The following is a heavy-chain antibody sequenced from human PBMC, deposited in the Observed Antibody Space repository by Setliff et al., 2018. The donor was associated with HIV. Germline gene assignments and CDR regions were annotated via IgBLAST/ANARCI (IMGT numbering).Heavy chain of an antibody. V-gene: IGHV1-18*01. D-gene: IGHD2-15*01. CDR1: GYTFTSYG. J-gene: IGHJ6*02. CDR2: ISAYNGNT. CDR3: TTDGVAATPDGMDV. Sequence: ASVKVSCKASGYTFTSYGISWVRQAPGQGLEWMGWISAYNGNTNYAQKLQGRVTMTTDTSTSTAYMELRSLRSDDTAVYYCTTDGVAATPDGMDVWGQGTTVTVSS.